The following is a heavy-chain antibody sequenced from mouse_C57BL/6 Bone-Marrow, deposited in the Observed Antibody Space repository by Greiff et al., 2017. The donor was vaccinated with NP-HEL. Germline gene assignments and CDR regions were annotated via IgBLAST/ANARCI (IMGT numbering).Heavy chain of an antibody. J-gene: IGHJ2*01. CDR2: ISYSGST. D-gene: IGHD1-1*01. CDR1: GYSITSGYD. CDR3: ARRRLDYYGSSPYFDY. Sequence: EVQRVESGPGMVKPSQSLSLTCTVTGYSITSGYDWHWIRHFPGNKLEWMGYISYSGSTNYNPSLKSRISITHDTSKNHFFLKLNSVTTEDTATYYCARRRLDYYGSSPYFDYWGQGTTLTVSS. V-gene: IGHV3-1*01.